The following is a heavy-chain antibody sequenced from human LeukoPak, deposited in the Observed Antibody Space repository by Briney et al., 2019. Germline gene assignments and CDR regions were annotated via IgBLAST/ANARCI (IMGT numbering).Heavy chain of an antibody. J-gene: IGHJ4*02. CDR3: ARQGKGGTQWPIDY. V-gene: IGHV1-69*04. Sequence: ASVKVSCKASGGIFSSYAISWVRQAPGQGLEWMGRIIPILGIANYAQKFQGRVTITADKSTSTAYMELSSLRSEDTAVYYCARQGKGGTQWPIDYWGQGTLVTVSS. D-gene: IGHD6-19*01. CDR1: GGIFSSYA. CDR2: IIPILGIA.